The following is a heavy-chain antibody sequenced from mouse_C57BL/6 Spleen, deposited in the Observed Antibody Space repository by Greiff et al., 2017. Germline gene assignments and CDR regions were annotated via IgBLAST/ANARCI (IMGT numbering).Heavy chain of an antibody. CDR2: IDPSDSET. J-gene: IGHJ2*01. CDR3: ARGDPISYYGNYDY. Sequence: QVQLQQPGAELVRPGSSVKLSCKASGYTFTSYWMHWVKQRPIKGLEWIGNIDPSDSETHYNQKFKDKATLTVDKSSSTAYMQLSSLTSEDSAVYYCARGDPISYYGNYDYWGQGTTLTVSS. CDR1: GYTFTSYW. D-gene: IGHD2-10*01. V-gene: IGHV1-52*01.